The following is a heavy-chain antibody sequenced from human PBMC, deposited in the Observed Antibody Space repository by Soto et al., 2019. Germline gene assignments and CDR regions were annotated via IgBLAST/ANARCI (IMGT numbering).Heavy chain of an antibody. Sequence: GGSLRLSCAASGFTFSNAWMNWVRQAPGKGLEWVGRIKSKTDGGTTDYAAPVKGRFTISRDDSKNTLYLQMNSLKTEDTAVYYCTTDPRAVKQLWLYDYYYGMDVWGQGTTVTVSS. CDR3: TTDPRAVKQLWLYDYYYGMDV. CDR1: GFTFSNAW. D-gene: IGHD5-18*01. J-gene: IGHJ6*02. V-gene: IGHV3-15*07. CDR2: IKSKTDGGTT.